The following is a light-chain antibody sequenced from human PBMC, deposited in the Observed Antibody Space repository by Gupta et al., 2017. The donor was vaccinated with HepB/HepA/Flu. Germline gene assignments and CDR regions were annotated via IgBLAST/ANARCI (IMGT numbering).Light chain of an antibody. V-gene: IGLV1-47*01. J-gene: IGLJ3*02. CDR1: SSNIGKNY. CDR3: AVWDDSLSGWV. Sequence: QSVLTQPVSTSGTPGQRVTILCSGSSSNIGKNYVFWYQQLPGTAPKLLIYRNNQRPSGVSDRFSGSKSDTSASLAISGLRSDDEAHYYCAVWDDSLSGWVFGGGTKLSVL. CDR2: RNN.